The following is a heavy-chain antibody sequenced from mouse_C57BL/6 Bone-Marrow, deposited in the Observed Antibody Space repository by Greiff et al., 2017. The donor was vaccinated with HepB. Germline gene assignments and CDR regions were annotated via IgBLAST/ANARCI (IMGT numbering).Heavy chain of an antibody. Sequence: EVKLQESGGGLVKPGGSLKLSCAASGFTFSSYTMSWVRQTPEKRLEWVATISGGGGNTYYPDSVKGRFTISRDNAKNTLYLQMSSLRSEDTALYYCARLITTVVARYYFDYWGQGTTLTVSS. V-gene: IGHV5-9*01. CDR3: ARLITTVVARYYFDY. CDR2: ISGGGGNT. J-gene: IGHJ2*01. D-gene: IGHD1-1*01. CDR1: GFTFSSYT.